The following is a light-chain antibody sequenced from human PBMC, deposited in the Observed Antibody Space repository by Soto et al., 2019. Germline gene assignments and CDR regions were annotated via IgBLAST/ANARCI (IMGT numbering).Light chain of an antibody. J-gene: IGKJ1*01. CDR1: QSISTW. V-gene: IGKV1-5*03. Sequence: DIQMTQYPSTLSASVGDRVTITCRASQSISTWLAWFQQKPGKAPKLLIYKASTLQSGVPLRFSGSGSGTEFTLTISSLQPDDFATYYCQQYNSYRAFGQGTKVEIK. CDR2: KAS. CDR3: QQYNSYRA.